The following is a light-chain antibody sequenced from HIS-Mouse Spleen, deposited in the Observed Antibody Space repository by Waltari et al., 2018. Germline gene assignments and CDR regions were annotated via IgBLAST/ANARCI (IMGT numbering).Light chain of an antibody. Sequence: EIVMTQSPATLSVSPGERATLSCRASQSVSSNLAWYQQKPGQAPRLLIYGASIRATGIPARFSGGGSGTEFTLTISILQSEDFAVYYCQQYNNWPPLTFGGGTKVEIK. CDR3: QQYNNWPPLT. CDR2: GAS. J-gene: IGKJ4*01. CDR1: QSVSSN. V-gene: IGKV3D-15*03.